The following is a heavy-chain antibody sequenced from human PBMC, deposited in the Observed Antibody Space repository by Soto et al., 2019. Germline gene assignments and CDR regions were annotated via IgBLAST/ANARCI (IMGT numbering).Heavy chain of an antibody. CDR1: GFTVSSNY. CDR3: ATAGDYYYYALDV. CDR2: IYSDGNT. V-gene: IGHV3-53*01. Sequence: EVQLVESGGGLIQPGGSLRLSCAASGFTVSSNYMSWVHQAPGKGLECVSFIYSDGNTYYADSVKGRFTVSRDNSKNTLFLQMNTLSAEDTAVYYCATAGDYYYYALDVWGLGTTVTVSS. D-gene: IGHD6-13*01. J-gene: IGHJ6*02.